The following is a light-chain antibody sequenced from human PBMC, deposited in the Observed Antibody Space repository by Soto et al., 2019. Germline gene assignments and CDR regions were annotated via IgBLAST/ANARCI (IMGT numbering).Light chain of an antibody. J-gene: IGKJ4*01. CDR2: DVS. Sequence: EIVMTQSPATLSVSPGERATLSCWASQSVSSNLAWYQQKPGQAPRLFIYDVSTRATGIPTRFSGSGSGTEFTLTISSLQSEDFAAYYCQQYNNWPLTFGGGTKVEIK. V-gene: IGKV3D-15*01. CDR3: QQYNNWPLT. CDR1: QSVSSN.